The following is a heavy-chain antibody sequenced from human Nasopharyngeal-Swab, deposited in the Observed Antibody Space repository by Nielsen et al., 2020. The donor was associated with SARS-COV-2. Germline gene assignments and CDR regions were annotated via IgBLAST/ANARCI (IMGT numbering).Heavy chain of an antibody. J-gene: IGHJ5*02. CDR1: GFTFSSYG. Sequence: GEPLKISCAASGFTFSSYGMHWVRQAPGKGLEWVAVISYDGSNKYYADSVKGRFTISRDNSKNTLYLQMNSLRAEDTTVYYCAKEAYVSIVRGVTPWFDPWGQGTLVTVSS. D-gene: IGHD3-10*01. V-gene: IGHV3-30*18. CDR3: AKEAYVSIVRGVTPWFDP. CDR2: ISYDGSNK.